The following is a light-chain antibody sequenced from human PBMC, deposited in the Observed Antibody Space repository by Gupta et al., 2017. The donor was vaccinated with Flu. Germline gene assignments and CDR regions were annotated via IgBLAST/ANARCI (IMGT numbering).Light chain of an antibody. Sequence: EIILTQSPGTPSLSPGERTTLSCRASQSVSRNWLAWYQQKRGQAPRLLIYGASSRATGIPDRFSGSGSGTDFTLTITRLEPEDFAMYYCQQDGSSPRTFGQGTKLEIK. CDR1: QSVSRNW. CDR2: GAS. J-gene: IGKJ2*01. V-gene: IGKV3-20*01. CDR3: QQDGSSPRT.